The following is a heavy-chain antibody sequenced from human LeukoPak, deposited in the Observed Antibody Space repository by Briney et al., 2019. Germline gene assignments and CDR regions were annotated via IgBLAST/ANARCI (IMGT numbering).Heavy chain of an antibody. V-gene: IGHV1-18*01. J-gene: IGHJ4*02. CDR1: GYTFTSYG. Sequence: GASVRVSCKASGYTFTSYGISWVRQAPGQGLEWMGWISAYNGNTNYAQKLRGRVTITTDTSTSTAYMELRSLRSDDTAVYYCARDLYGGTSATFDYWGQGTLVTVSS. D-gene: IGHD4-23*01. CDR3: ARDLYGGTSATFDY. CDR2: ISAYNGNT.